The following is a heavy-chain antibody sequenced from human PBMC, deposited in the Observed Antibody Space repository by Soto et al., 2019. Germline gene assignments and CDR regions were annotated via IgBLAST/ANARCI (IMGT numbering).Heavy chain of an antibody. J-gene: IGHJ4*02. CDR3: ARMVGATLVDF. CDR1: GASISSTTSGNW. CDR2: IYHSGST. D-gene: IGHD1-26*01. Sequence: QVQLQESGPGLVRPSGTLSLTCAVSGASISSTTSGNWWSWVRQPPGKGLEWIGEIYHSGSTNYHPSLTSPVTMSGDKSKNQFPLKLSPVTAAATAVYYCARMVGATLVDFWGQGTLVTVSS. V-gene: IGHV4-4*02.